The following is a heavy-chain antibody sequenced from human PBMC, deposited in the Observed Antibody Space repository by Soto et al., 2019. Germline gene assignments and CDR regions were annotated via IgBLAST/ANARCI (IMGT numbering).Heavy chain of an antibody. J-gene: IGHJ4*02. CDR1: GYTFTSYD. CDR2: VNPNSGNT. V-gene: IGHV1-8*01. CDR3: ARGLDYYDSSAYDH. Sequence: QVQLVQSGAEVKQPGASVKVSCKASGYTFTSYDINWVRQGTGQGLEWVGWVNPNSGNTGYAQKFRGRVTMTSDTSASTAYMEVSSLRSEDTAVYYCARGLDYYDSSAYDHWGQGTLVTVSS. D-gene: IGHD3-22*01.